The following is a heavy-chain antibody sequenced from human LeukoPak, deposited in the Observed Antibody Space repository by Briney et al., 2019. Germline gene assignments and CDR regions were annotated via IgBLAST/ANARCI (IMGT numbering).Heavy chain of an antibody. CDR1: GGSFSGYY. J-gene: IGHJ4*02. Sequence: SETLSLTCAVYGGSFSGYYWSWIRQPPGKGLEWIGEINHSGSTNYNPSLKSRVTISVDTSKNQFSLKLSSVTAADTAVYYCARVGTMARGVIITPLYYFDYWGQGTLVTVSS. D-gene: IGHD3-10*01. V-gene: IGHV4-34*01. CDR3: ARVGTMARGVIITPLYYFDY. CDR2: INHSGST.